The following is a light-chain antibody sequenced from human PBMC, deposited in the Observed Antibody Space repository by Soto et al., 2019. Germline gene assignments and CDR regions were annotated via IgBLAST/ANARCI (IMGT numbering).Light chain of an antibody. CDR2: YDS. J-gene: IGLJ1*01. CDR1: NIGSKS. V-gene: IGLV3-21*04. CDR3: QVWDSSSDLGV. Sequence: SYELTQPHSVSVAPGKTARITCGGNNIGSKSVHWYQQKPGQAPVLVIYYDSDRPSGIPERFSGSNSGNTATLTISRVEAGDEADYYCQVWDSSSDLGVFGTGTQLTVL.